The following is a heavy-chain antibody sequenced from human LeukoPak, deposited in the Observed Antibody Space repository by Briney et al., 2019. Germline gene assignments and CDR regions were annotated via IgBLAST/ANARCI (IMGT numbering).Heavy chain of an antibody. V-gene: IGHV1-2*04. CDR2: INPNSGGT. D-gene: IGHD2-8*01. CDR3: ARVAYCTKGVCVNFDY. Sequence: GASVKVSCKASGYTFTDHYIHWVRQAPGQGLEWMGWINPNSGGTKYARKFQGLVTMTRDTSIRTAYMELSRLISDDTAVYYCARVAYCTKGVCVNFDYWGQGTLVTVSS. J-gene: IGHJ4*02. CDR1: GYTFTDHY.